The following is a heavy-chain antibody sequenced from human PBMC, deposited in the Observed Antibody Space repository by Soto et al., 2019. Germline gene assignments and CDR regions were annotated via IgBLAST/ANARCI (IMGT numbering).Heavy chain of an antibody. V-gene: IGHV3-30*18. D-gene: IGHD3-3*01. CDR1: GLTLRSYA. J-gene: IGHJ4*02. CDR2: ISYDGSDQ. CDR3: VNDRRDGRFLEWYVDY. Sequence: QVQLVESGGGVVQPGRSLRLSCAASGLTLRSYAMHWVRQAPGKGLEWVAVISYDGSDQYYADSVKGRFTISRDNSKNTLYLQMTSLRVEDTAMYYCVNDRRDGRFLEWYVDYWGQGTLVTVSS.